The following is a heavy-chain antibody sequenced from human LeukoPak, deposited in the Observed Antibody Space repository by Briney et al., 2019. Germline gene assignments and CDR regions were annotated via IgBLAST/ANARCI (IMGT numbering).Heavy chain of an antibody. D-gene: IGHD5-18*01. J-gene: IGHJ6*03. CDR3: AREGYSYGYSVSPHMDV. Sequence: PGGSLRLSCAASGFTFSDYYMSWIRQAPGKGLEWVSYISSSGSTIYYADSVKGRFTISRDNAKNSLYLQMNSLRAEDTAVYYCAREGYSYGYSVSPHMDVWGKGTTVTISS. CDR1: GFTFSDYY. V-gene: IGHV3-11*01. CDR2: ISSSGSTI.